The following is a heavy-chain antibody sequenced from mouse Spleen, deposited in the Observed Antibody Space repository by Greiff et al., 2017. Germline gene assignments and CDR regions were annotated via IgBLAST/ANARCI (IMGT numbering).Heavy chain of an antibody. J-gene: IGHJ4*01. CDR3: ARLTTVVEGAMDY. CDR2: IDPSDSET. D-gene: IGHD1-1*01. CDR1: GYTFTSYW. Sequence: QVQLQQPGAELVRPGSSVKLSCKASGYTFTSYWMHWVKQRPIQGLEWIGNIDPSDSETHYNQKFKDKATFTVDKSSSTAYMQLSSLTSEDYAVYYCARLTTVVEGAMDYWGPGTSVTVSS. V-gene: IGHV1-52*01.